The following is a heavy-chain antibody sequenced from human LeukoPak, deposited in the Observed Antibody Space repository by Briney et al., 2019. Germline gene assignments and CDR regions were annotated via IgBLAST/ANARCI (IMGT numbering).Heavy chain of an antibody. CDR3: ARARGPWFFFDY. J-gene: IGHJ4*02. CDR1: GGSISSYY. Sequence: SETLSLTCTVSGGSISSYYWSWIRQPPGKGLEWIGYIYYSGSTNYNPSLKSRVTISVDTSKNQFSLKLSSVTAADTAVNYCARARGPWFFFDYWGQGTLVTVSS. D-gene: IGHD3/OR15-3a*01. V-gene: IGHV4-59*01. CDR2: IYYSGST.